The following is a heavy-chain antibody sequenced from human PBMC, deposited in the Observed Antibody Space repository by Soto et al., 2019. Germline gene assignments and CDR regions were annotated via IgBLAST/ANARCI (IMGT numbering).Heavy chain of an antibody. D-gene: IGHD3-10*01. Sequence: SETLSLTCAVYGGSFSGYYWSWIRQPPGKGLEWIGEINHSGSTNYNPSLKSRVTISVDTSKNQFSLELSSLRSEDTAVYYCARTLLWFGELFVRSSAPFWFDPWGQGTLVPVSS. CDR3: ARTLLWFGELFVRSSAPFWFDP. CDR2: INHSGST. J-gene: IGHJ5*02. CDR1: GGSFSGYY. V-gene: IGHV4-34*01.